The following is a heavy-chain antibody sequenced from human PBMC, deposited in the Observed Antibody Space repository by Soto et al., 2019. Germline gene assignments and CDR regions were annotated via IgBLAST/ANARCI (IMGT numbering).Heavy chain of an antibody. CDR1: GGSISSYY. J-gene: IGHJ4*02. Sequence: SETLSLTCTVSGGSISSYYWSWIRQPAGKGLEWIGRIYTSGSTNYNPSLKSRVTMSVDTSKNQVSLKLRYVTAADTAVYYCVRQRGNYFDFWGQGTLVTVSS. D-gene: IGHD3-10*01. CDR3: VRQRGNYFDF. V-gene: IGHV4-4*07. CDR2: IYTSGST.